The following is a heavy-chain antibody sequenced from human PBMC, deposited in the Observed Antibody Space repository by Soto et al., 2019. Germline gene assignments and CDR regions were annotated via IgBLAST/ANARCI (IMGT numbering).Heavy chain of an antibody. J-gene: IGHJ4*02. V-gene: IGHV3-23*01. Sequence: EVQLLESGGGLVQPGGSLRLSCAASGFTFSSYAMSWVRQAPGKGLEWVSAISGSGGSTYYADSVKGRFTISRDNSKNTLYLQMNSLRAEDTAVYYCAKVKLGIFRPNRLLYFDYWGQGTLVTVSS. CDR2: ISGSGGST. CDR1: GFTFSSYA. CDR3: AKVKLGIFRPNRLLYFDY. D-gene: IGHD7-27*01.